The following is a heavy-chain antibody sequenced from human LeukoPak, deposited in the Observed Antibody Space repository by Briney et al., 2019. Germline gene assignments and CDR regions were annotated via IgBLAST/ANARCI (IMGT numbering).Heavy chain of an antibody. CDR1: GFTFSSYA. CDR3: ARRGRIAAAGTALPYYGMDV. Sequence: GGSLRLSCAASGFTFSSYAMHCVRQAPGKGLEYVSAISSNGGSTYYANSVKGRFTISRDNSKNTLYLQMGSLRAEDMAVYYCARRGRIAAAGTALPYYGMDVWGQGTTVTVSS. CDR2: ISSNGGST. J-gene: IGHJ6*02. V-gene: IGHV3-64*01. D-gene: IGHD6-13*01.